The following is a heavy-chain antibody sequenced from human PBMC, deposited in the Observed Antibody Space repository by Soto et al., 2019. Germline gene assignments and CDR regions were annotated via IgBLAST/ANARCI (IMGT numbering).Heavy chain of an antibody. V-gene: IGHV1-69*02. D-gene: IGHD2-15*01. J-gene: IGHJ1*01. Sequence: QVQLVQSGAEVKKPGSSVKVSCKASGGTFSSYTLSWVRQAPGQGLEWMGRIIPINGMANYAQNFQGRVTIIADKSTSTAYMELSSLRSEDTAVYYCATTTVVAPAHKYFQHWGQGTLVTVSS. CDR2: IIPINGMA. CDR1: GGTFSSYT. CDR3: ATTTVVAPAHKYFQH.